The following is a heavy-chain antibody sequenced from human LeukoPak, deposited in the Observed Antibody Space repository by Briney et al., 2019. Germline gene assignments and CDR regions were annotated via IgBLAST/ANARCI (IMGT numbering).Heavy chain of an antibody. Sequence: SVKVSCKASGGTFSSYAISWVRQAPGQGLEWMGGIIPIFGTANYAQKFQGRVTITADESTSTAYMELSSLRSDDTAVYYCARSSLGHCSSTSCLPWFDPWGQGTLVTVSS. D-gene: IGHD2-2*01. J-gene: IGHJ5*02. V-gene: IGHV1-69*13. CDR1: GGTFSSYA. CDR2: IIPIFGTA. CDR3: ARSSLGHCSSTSCLPWFDP.